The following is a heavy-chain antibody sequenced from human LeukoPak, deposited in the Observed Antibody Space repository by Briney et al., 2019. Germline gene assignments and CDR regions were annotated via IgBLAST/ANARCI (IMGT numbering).Heavy chain of an antibody. V-gene: IGHV3-66*01. CDR2: ISGGGGT. CDR3: ARVVDSTRAFHV. D-gene: IGHD2-21*01. J-gene: IGHJ3*01. CDR1: GFTVSDNF. Sequence: GGSLRLSCAASGFTVSDNFMSWVRQAPGQGLEWVSLISGGGGTYYAASVKGRFTISRGSSENSLYPQMNSLRPEDTAAYYCARVVDSTRAFHVWGQGTLVIVSS.